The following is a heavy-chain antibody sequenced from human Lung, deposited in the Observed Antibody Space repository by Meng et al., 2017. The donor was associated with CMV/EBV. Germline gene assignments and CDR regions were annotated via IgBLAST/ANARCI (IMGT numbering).Heavy chain of an antibody. CDR1: GGTFSSYA. V-gene: IGHV1-69*05. J-gene: IGHJ6*02. D-gene: IGHD3-22*01. Sequence: SVKVSXKASGGTFSSYAISWVRQAPGQGLEWMGGIIPIFGTANYAQKFQGRVTITTDESTSTAYMELSSLRSEDTAVYYCARDPHTLYDSSGYYYYYGMDVWGQGXTVTVSS. CDR3: ARDPHTLYDSSGYYYYYGMDV. CDR2: IIPIFGTA.